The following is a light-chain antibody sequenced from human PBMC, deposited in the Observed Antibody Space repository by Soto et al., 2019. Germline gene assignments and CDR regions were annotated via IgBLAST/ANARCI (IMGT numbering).Light chain of an antibody. CDR1: QNINNY. CDR3: QQYENLPT. CDR2: DAS. J-gene: IGKJ5*01. Sequence: DIQMTRSSSSLSAFLGDRVTINFQASQNINNYLNWYQQKPGRAPKLLIYDASNLEAGVPSRFRGSGSGTDFTFTISRLQPEDIATYYCQQYENLPTFGQGTRLEIK. V-gene: IGKV1-33*01.